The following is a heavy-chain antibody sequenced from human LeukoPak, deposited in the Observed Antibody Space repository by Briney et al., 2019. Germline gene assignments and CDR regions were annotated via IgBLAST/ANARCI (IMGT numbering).Heavy chain of an antibody. D-gene: IGHD2-2*01. J-gene: IGHJ4*02. CDR1: GFTFGDYA. Sequence: GGSLRLSCTASGFTFGDYAMSWVRQAPGKGLEWVANIKQDGSEKYYVDSVKGRFTISRDNAKNSLYLQMNSLRAEDTAVYYCARDQRCSSTSCYGGPFDYWGQGTLVTVSS. V-gene: IGHV3-7*03. CDR2: IKQDGSEK. CDR3: ARDQRCSSTSCYGGPFDY.